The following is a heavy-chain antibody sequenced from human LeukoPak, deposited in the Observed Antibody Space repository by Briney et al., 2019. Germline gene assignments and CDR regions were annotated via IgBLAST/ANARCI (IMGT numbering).Heavy chain of an antibody. CDR2: ISASSRYI. V-gene: IGHV3-21*04. J-gene: IGHJ6*03. CDR1: GFTFSTYS. CDR3: AREGSHLYYYNIDV. Sequence: GGSLRLSCAASGFTFSTYSMNWGRRAPGKGLEWVASISASSRYIYHADSVEGRFSISRDNATNSLYLQMSSLRAEDTAVYYCAREGSHLYYYNIDVWGKGTTVTVSS. D-gene: IGHD3-10*01.